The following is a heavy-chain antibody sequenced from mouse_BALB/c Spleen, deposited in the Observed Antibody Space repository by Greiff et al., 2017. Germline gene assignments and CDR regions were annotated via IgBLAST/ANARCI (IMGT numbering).Heavy chain of an antibody. J-gene: IGHJ3*01. V-gene: IGHV3-2*02. Sequence: EVQLQQSGPGLVKPSQSLSLTCTVTGYSITSDYAWNWIRQFPGNKLEWMGYISYSGSTSYNPSLKSRISITRDTSKNQFFLQLNSVTTEDTATYYCARTNWDGLAYWGQGTLVTVSA. CDR1: GYSITSDYA. D-gene: IGHD4-1*01. CDR2: ISYSGST. CDR3: ARTNWDGLAY.